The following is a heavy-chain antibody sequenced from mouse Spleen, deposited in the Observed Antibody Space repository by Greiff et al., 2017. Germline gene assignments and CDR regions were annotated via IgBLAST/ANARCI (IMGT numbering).Heavy chain of an antibody. J-gene: IGHJ4*01. CDR3: AREDYSYYSYDAGYAMDY. D-gene: IGHD2-12*01. CDR1: GFTFSDYY. Sequence: VQLKESEGGLVQPGSSMKLSCTASGFTFSDYYMAWVRQVPEKGLEWVANINYDGSSTYYLDSLKSRFIISRDNAKNILYLQMSSLKSEDTATYYCAREDYSYYSYDAGYAMDYWGQGTSVTVSS. V-gene: IGHV5-16*01. CDR2: INYDGSST.